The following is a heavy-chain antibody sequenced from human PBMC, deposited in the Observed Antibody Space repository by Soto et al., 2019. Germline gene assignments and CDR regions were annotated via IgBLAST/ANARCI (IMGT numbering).Heavy chain of an antibody. V-gene: IGHV3-23*01. J-gene: IGHJ5*02. CDR3: CTSFYGSGSYYTSSYNWFDP. CDR1: GFTFSSYA. CDR2: ISGSGGST. Sequence: GGSLRLSCAASGFTFSSYAMSWVRQAPGNGLEWVSGISGSGGSTYYADSVKGRFTISRDNSKSMLYLQMDSLKAKDTAMYSHCTSFYGSGSYYTSSYNWFDPWGQGTLVTVSS. D-gene: IGHD3-10*01.